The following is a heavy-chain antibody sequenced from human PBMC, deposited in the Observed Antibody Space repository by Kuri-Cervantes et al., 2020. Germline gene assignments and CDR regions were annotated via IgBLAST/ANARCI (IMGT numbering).Heavy chain of an antibody. Sequence: ETLSLTCAASGFTFSSYAMSWVRQAPGKGLEWVSAISGSGGSTYYADSVKGRFTISRDNAKNSLYLQMNSLRAKDTAVYYCAREGDGYFDYWGQGTLVTVSS. CDR3: AREGDGYFDY. D-gene: IGHD2-21*01. V-gene: IGHV3-23*01. CDR2: ISGSGGST. CDR1: GFTFSSYA. J-gene: IGHJ4*02.